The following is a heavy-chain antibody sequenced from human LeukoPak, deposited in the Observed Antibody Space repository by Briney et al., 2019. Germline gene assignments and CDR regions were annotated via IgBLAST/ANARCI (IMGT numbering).Heavy chain of an antibody. CDR1: GYTFTSYA. Sequence: GASVKVSCKASGYTFTSYAMNWVRQAPGQGLEWMGWINTNTGNPTYAQGFTGRFVFSLDTSVSTAYLQISSLKAENTAVYYCAREVGGVIEYYFDYWGQGTLVTVSS. V-gene: IGHV7-4-1*02. CDR3: AREVGGVIEYYFDY. J-gene: IGHJ4*02. D-gene: IGHD3-16*02. CDR2: INTNTGNP.